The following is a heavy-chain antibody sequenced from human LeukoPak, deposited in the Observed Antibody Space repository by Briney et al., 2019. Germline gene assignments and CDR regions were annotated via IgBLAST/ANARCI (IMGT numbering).Heavy chain of an antibody. D-gene: IGHD6-13*01. V-gene: IGHV3-23*01. CDR1: GFTFSSYA. Sequence: GGSLRLSCAASGFTFSSYAMSWVRQAPGKGLEWVSVISGSGDTTYYADSVKGRFTVSRDNSKNTLYLQMNSLRAEDTAVYYCAKGIRSSSWYCFDYWGQGTLVSVSS. CDR2: ISGSGDTT. J-gene: IGHJ4*02. CDR3: AKGIRSSSWYCFDY.